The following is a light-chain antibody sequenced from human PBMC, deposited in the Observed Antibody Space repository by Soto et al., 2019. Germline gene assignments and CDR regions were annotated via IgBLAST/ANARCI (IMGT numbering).Light chain of an antibody. CDR3: SSYAGTNIVI. CDR2: EVT. Sequence: QSVLTQPPSASGSPGQSVTISCTGTSSDVGGYNFVSWYQQHPGKAPKLIIYEVTQRPSGVPDRFSGSKSGNTASLAVSGLQGEDEADYYCSSYAGTNIVIFCGGTQLTVL. J-gene: IGLJ2*01. V-gene: IGLV2-8*01. CDR1: SSDVGGYNF.